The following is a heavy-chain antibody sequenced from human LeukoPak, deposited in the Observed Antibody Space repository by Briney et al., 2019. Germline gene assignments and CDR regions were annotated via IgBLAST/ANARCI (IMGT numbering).Heavy chain of an antibody. Sequence: ASVKVSCKASGYTFTGYYMHWVRQAPGQGLEWMGWINPNSGGTNYAQKFHGRVTMTRDTSISTAYMELSRLRSDDTAVYYCARGWSYYYYYMDVWGKGTTVTISS. CDR1: GYTFTGYY. V-gene: IGHV1-2*02. D-gene: IGHD2-15*01. CDR3: ARGWSYYYYYMDV. CDR2: INPNSGGT. J-gene: IGHJ6*03.